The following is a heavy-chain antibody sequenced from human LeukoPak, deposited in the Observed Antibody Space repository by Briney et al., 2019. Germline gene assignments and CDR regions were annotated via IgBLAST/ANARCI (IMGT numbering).Heavy chain of an antibody. V-gene: IGHV1-69*04. J-gene: IGHJ4*02. CDR3: ARWLAPTKLRSDEDY. Sequence: SVKVSCNASGGTFSSYAISWVRQAPGQGLEWMGRIIPILGIANYAQKFQGRVTITADKSTSTAYMELSSLRSEDTAVYYCARWLAPTKLRSDEDYWGQGTLVTVSS. CDR1: GGTFSSYA. D-gene: IGHD4-17*01. CDR2: IIPILGIA.